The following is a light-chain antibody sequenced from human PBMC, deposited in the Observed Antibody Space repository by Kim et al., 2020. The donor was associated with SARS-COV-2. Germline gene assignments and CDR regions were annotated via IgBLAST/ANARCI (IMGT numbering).Light chain of an antibody. CDR2: DAT. Sequence: EIVLTQSPATLSLSPGERPTLSCRASQSISSCLAWYQQKPGQAPRLLIHDATTRATGIPARFSGSGSGTDFTLTISSLEPEDFAVYYCQQRDSWPLTFGGGTKVDIK. CDR1: QSISSC. J-gene: IGKJ4*01. V-gene: IGKV3-11*01. CDR3: QQRDSWPLT.